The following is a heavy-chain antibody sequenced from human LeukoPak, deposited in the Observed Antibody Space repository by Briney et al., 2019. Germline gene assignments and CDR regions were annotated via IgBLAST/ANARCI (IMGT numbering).Heavy chain of an antibody. Sequence: GGSLRLSCEPSGFTFSSYGMYWVRQAPGKGLEWVAFVRYDGSNTYYADSVKGRFTISRDNSKNTLYLEMDSLRTEDTAVYYCAKDQRIYGILYYIYMDVWGKGTTVTISS. J-gene: IGHJ6*03. V-gene: IGHV3-30*02. CDR2: VRYDGSNT. D-gene: IGHD3-10*01. CDR1: GFTFSSYG. CDR3: AKDQRIYGILYYIYMDV.